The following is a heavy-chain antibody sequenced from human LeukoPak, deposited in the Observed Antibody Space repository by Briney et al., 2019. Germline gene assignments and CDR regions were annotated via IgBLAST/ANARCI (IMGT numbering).Heavy chain of an antibody. V-gene: IGHV3-11*04. D-gene: IGHD3-22*01. CDR2: ISTSGTTI. Sequence: GGSLRLSCAASGFTFSDYYMSWIRQAPGKGLEWVSYISTSGTTIYYADSVKGRFTVSRDNAKNSLSLQMNSLRPDDTAVYFCATSEDVSSVYRSLNYWGQGTLVTVSS. J-gene: IGHJ4*02. CDR1: GFTFSDYY. CDR3: ATSEDVSSVYRSLNY.